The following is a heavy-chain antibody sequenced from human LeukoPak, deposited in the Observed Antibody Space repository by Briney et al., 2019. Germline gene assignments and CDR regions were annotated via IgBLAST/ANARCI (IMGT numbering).Heavy chain of an antibody. CDR1: GYTFTGYY. D-gene: IGHD5-24*01. V-gene: IGHV1-2*02. J-gene: IGHJ4*02. CDR3: ARGTRWLQPYYFDY. Sequence: ASVKVSCKASGYTFTGYYMHWVRQAPGQGLEWMGWINPNSGGTNDAQKFQGRVTMTRDTSISTAYMELSRLRSDDTAVYYCARGTRWLQPYYFDYWGQGTLVTVSS. CDR2: INPNSGGT.